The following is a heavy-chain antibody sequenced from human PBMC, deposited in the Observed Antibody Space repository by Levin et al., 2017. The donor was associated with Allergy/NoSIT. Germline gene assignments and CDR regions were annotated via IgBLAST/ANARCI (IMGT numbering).Heavy chain of an antibody. Sequence: PSETLSLTCAVYGGSFSGYYWSWIRQPPGKGLEWIGEINHSGSTNYNPSLKSRVTISVDTSKNQFSLKLSSVTAADTAVYYCARGWGTYCGGDCYSVLEYRLGLDPWGQGTMVTVSS. CDR3: ARGWGTYCGGDCYSVLEYRLGLDP. D-gene: IGHD2-21*02. CDR2: INHSGST. V-gene: IGHV4-34*01. CDR1: GGSFSGYY. J-gene: IGHJ5*02.